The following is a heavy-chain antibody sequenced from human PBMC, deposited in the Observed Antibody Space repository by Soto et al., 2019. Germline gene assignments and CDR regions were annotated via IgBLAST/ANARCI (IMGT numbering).Heavy chain of an antibody. CDR3: ARATGGNSGWEHWLEL. CDR2: ISHSGTS. V-gene: IGHV4-38-2*02. D-gene: IGHD2-21*02. Sequence: PSETLSLTCTVSGYSISSGYYWSWIRQTPGKGLEWIGSISHSGTSFYNPSLRSRVTISMDTSNNHFSLKLNYLPATDTAVYYCARATGGNSGWEHWLELWGQGTLVTVSS. CDR1: GYSISSGYY. J-gene: IGHJ5*02.